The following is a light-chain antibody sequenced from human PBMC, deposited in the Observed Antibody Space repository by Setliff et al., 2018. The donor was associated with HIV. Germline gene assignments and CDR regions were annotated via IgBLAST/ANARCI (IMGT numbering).Light chain of an antibody. J-gene: IGLJ3*02. Sequence: QSALTQPASVSGSPGQSITISCTGTSSDVGGYNYVSWYQQHPGKAPKLMIHDVSDRPSGVSNRFSGSKSGNTASLTISGLQAEDEVDYYCLSHATSRILVFGGGTKVTVL. CDR1: SSDVGGYNY. V-gene: IGLV2-14*03. CDR2: DVS. CDR3: LSHATSRILV.